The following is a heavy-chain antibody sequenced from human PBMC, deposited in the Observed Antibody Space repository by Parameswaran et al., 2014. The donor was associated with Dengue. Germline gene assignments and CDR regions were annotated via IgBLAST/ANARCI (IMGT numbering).Heavy chain of an antibody. J-gene: IGHJ4*02. Sequence: RWIRQPPGKGLEWIGEINHSGSTSYNPSLKSRVTISIDTSKNQFSLKVSSVTAADTAVYYCARVSRGVAAPLGYWGQGTLVTVSS. V-gene: IGHV4-34*01. D-gene: IGHD3-10*01. CDR3: ARVSRGVAAPLGY. CDR2: INHSGST.